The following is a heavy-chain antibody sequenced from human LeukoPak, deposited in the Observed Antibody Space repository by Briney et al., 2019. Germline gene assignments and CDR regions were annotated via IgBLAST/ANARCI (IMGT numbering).Heavy chain of an antibody. V-gene: IGHV4-34*01. Sequence: SSETLSLTCVVYGGSYNGHYWIWIRQPPGKGLEWIGEINYSGSTNYNPSLKSRVTISVVTSKNQFSLKLTSMTAADTAVYYCARGLRGTPKHQPAELWAQGTLVTVSS. CDR2: INYSGST. CDR3: ARGLRGTPKHQPAEL. J-gene: IGHJ4*02. D-gene: IGHD1-14*01. CDR1: GGSYNGHY.